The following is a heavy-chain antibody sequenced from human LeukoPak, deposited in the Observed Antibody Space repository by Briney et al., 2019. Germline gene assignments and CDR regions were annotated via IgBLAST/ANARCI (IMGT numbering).Heavy chain of an antibody. V-gene: IGHV3-23*01. CDR3: ANRYFSEF. CDR2: IAYAGT. CDR1: GFTFSDYA. J-gene: IGHJ4*02. D-gene: IGHD2/OR15-2a*01. Sequence: PGGSLRLSCAASGFTFSDYAMNWVRQAPGKGLELVSTIAYAGTFYADSVKGRFIIYRDDSRSTLFLQMNSLRADDTAVYFCANRYFSEFWGQGVLVTVSS.